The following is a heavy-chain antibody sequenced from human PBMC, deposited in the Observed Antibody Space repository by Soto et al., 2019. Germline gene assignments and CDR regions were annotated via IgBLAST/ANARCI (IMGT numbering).Heavy chain of an antibody. Sequence: GGSLRLSCAASGFTFSSYAMSWVRQAPGKGLEWVSAISGSGGSTYYADSVKGRFTISRDNSKNTLYLQMNSLRAEDTAVYYCARASMVRGVIMGLYYYGMDVWGQGTTVTVSS. J-gene: IGHJ6*02. D-gene: IGHD3-10*01. CDR1: GFTFSSYA. V-gene: IGHV3-23*01. CDR3: ARASMVRGVIMGLYYYGMDV. CDR2: ISGSGGST.